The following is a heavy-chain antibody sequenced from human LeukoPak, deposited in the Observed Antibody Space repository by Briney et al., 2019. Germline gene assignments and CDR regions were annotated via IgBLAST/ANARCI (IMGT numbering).Heavy chain of an antibody. CDR2: INPNSGGT. CDR3: ARDLGSSLLWFGELYGY. D-gene: IGHD3-10*01. Sequence: GASVKVSCKASGYTFTGYYMHWVRQAPGQGLEWMGWINPNSGGTNYAQKFQGRVTMTRDTSISTAYMELSRLRSDDTAVYYCARDLGSSLLWFGELYGYWGQGTLVTVSS. V-gene: IGHV1-2*02. CDR1: GYTFTGYY. J-gene: IGHJ4*02.